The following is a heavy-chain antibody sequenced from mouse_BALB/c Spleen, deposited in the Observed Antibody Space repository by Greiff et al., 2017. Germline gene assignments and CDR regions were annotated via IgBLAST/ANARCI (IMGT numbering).Heavy chain of an antibody. Sequence: QVQLQQSGAELARPGASVKLSCKASGYTFTSYWMQWVKQRPGQGLEWIGAIYPGDGDTRYTQKFKGKATLTADKSSSTAYMQLSSLASEDSAVYYCARHGRGAYWGQGTLVTVSA. CDR1: GYTFTSYW. J-gene: IGHJ3*01. V-gene: IGHV1-87*01. CDR2: IYPGDGDT. D-gene: IGHD6-1*01. CDR3: ARHGRGAY.